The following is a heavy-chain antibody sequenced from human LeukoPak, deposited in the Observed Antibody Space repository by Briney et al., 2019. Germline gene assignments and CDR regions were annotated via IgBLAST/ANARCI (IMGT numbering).Heavy chain of an antibody. D-gene: IGHD3-22*01. V-gene: IGHV3-9*01. J-gene: IGHJ4*02. CDR1: GFTFDDYA. CDR2: ISWNSGSI. Sequence: GRSLRLSCAVSGFTFDDYAMHWVRQAPGKGLEWVSGISWNSGSIGYADSVKGRITISRDNAKNSLYLQMNSLRAEDTALYYCAKEIYDSSPLDYWGQGTLVTVSS. CDR3: AKEIYDSSPLDY.